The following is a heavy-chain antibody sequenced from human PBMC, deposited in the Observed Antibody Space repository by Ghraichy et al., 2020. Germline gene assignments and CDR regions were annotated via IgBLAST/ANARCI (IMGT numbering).Heavy chain of an antibody. CDR2: ISAYNGNT. Sequence: ASVKVSCKASGYTFTSYSISWVRQAPGQGLEWMGWISAYNGNTNYAQKLQGRVTMTTDTSTSTAYMELRSLRSDDTAVYYCARGPIVATAASIDYWGQGTLVTVSS. V-gene: IGHV1-18*01. J-gene: IGHJ4*02. CDR1: GYTFTSYS. CDR3: ARGPIVATAASIDY. D-gene: IGHD5-12*01.